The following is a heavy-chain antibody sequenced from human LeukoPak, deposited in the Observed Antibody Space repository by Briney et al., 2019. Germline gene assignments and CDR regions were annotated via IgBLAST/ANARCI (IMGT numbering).Heavy chain of an antibody. CDR2: INPNSGGT. CDR1: GYTFTGYY. CDR3: ARAGFGELPSYGMDV. V-gene: IGHV1-2*02. Sequence: ASVKVSCKASGYTFTGYYMHWVRQAPGQGLEWMGWINPNSGGTNYAQKFQSRVTMTRDTSISTAYMELSRLRSDDTAVYYCARAGFGELPSYGMDVWGQGTTVTVSS. D-gene: IGHD3-10*01. J-gene: IGHJ6*02.